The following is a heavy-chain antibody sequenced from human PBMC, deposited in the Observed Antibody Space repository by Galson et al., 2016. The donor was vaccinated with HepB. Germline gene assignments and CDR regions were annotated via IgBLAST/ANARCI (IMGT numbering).Heavy chain of an antibody. CDR1: GYSFTNYW. V-gene: IGHV5-51*01. Sequence: QSGAEVKKPGESLKISCKGSGYSFTNYWIAWVRQMPGKGLEWMGFVYPDDSDTRYSPSSQGQVTISADKSISTAYVLWSSLKASDTAMYYCARLKNTLSIITRSFDYWGQGTLVTVSS. CDR2: VYPDDSDT. D-gene: IGHD3-16*01. J-gene: IGHJ4*02. CDR3: ARLKNTLSIITRSFDY.